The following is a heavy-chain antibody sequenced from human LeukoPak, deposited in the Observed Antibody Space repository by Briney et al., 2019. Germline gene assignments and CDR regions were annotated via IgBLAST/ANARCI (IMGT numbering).Heavy chain of an antibody. CDR2: ISYSGST. CDR3: TRQGYAILTGYIDAFDI. CDR1: GGSISSYY. V-gene: IGHV4-59*08. Sequence: PSETLSLTCTVSGGSISSYYWSWIRQPPGKGLEWIGYISYSGSTNYNPSLKSRVTISIDTSKNQFSLKLRSVTAADTAIYYCTRQGYAILTGYIDAFDIWGQGTMVTVSS. J-gene: IGHJ3*02. D-gene: IGHD3-9*01.